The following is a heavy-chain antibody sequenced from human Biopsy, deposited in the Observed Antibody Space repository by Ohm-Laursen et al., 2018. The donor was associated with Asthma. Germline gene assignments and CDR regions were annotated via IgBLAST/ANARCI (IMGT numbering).Heavy chain of an antibody. CDR3: VKDTVEDRGGYYTFDV. V-gene: IGHV1-18*04. Sequence: SSVKVSCKASGYTFSNYAISWVRQAPGQGLEWMGWISGYNGDTKFAQNVKGRLSLTTDTSTSTAYMELRSLRADDTAVYYCVKDTVEDRGGYYTFDVWGQGTKVTVSS. CDR2: ISGYNGDT. CDR1: GYTFSNYA. J-gene: IGHJ3*01. D-gene: IGHD3-22*01.